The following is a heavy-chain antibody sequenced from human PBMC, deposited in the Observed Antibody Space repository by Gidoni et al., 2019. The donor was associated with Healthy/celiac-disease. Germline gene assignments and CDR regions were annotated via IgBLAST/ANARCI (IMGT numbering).Heavy chain of an antibody. D-gene: IGHD3-10*01. V-gene: IGHV3-33*01. CDR3: AREPRGGSGSSFDY. CDR2: IWYDGSNK. J-gene: IGHJ4*02. Sequence: QVQLVESGGGVVQPGRSLRLSCAASGFTFSSYGMHWVRQAPGKGLEWVAVIWYDGSNKYYADSVKGRFTISRDNSKNTLYLQMNSLRAEDTAVYYCAREPRGGSGSSFDYWGQGTLVTVSS. CDR1: GFTFSSYG.